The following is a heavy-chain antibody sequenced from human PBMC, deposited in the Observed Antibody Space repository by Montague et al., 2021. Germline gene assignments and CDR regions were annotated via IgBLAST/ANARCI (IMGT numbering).Heavy chain of an antibody. D-gene: IGHD4-17*01. CDR1: GGSISSTAYY. J-gene: IGHJ4*02. V-gene: IGHV4-31*11. CDR2: IYYSGST. Sequence: TLSLTCAVSGGSISSTAYYWSWIRQHPGKGLEWIGYIYYSGSTYYNPSLKSRVTISVDTSQNQFSLNLNSVTAADTAVYYWARVGATVTAPFDFWGQGTLVTVSS. CDR3: ARVGATVTAPFDF.